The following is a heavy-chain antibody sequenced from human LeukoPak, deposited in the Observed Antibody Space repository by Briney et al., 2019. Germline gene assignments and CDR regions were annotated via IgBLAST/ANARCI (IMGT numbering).Heavy chain of an antibody. CDR1: GFSFSGFW. J-gene: IGHJ4*02. Sequence: GGSLRLSCAASGFSFSGFWMTWVRHAPGKGLELVANIKQDGSEKYCVDSVKGRFTISRDNAKNSLYLQMNSLRAEDTAVYYCARDPYYGSGAGGYWGQGTLVTVSS. D-gene: IGHD3-10*01. V-gene: IGHV3-7*05. CDR3: ARDPYYGSGAGGY. CDR2: IKQDGSEK.